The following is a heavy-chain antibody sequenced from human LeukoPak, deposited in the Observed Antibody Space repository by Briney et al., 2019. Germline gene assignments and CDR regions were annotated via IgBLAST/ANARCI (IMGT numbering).Heavy chain of an antibody. CDR2: IYYTGST. V-gene: IGHV4-39*01. Sequence: SETLSLTCTVSGGSISSSIYYWGWIRQPPGKGLEWIGSIYYTGSTYFNPSLKNRFTISVDTSKNHFSLELSSMTAADTAVYYCAKQEAVTATYFYGMDVWGQGTTVTVSS. J-gene: IGHJ6*02. CDR3: AKQEAVTATYFYGMDV. D-gene: IGHD2-21*02. CDR1: GGSISSSIYY.